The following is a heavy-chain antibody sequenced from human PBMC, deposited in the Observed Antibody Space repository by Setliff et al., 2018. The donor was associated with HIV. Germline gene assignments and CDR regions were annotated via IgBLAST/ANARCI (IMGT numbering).Heavy chain of an antibody. D-gene: IGHD3-10*01. J-gene: IGHJ4*02. CDR3: ARGGTMIRGLDY. CDR1: GGSISSSTYY. V-gene: IGHV4-39*01. Sequence: PSETLSLTCTVSGGSISSSTYYWGWIRQPPGKGLEWIGNIYYSASTNYNPSLKSRVTISADTSKNQFSLKLTSVTAADTAVYYCARGGTMIRGLDYWGQGTLVTVSS. CDR2: IYYSAST.